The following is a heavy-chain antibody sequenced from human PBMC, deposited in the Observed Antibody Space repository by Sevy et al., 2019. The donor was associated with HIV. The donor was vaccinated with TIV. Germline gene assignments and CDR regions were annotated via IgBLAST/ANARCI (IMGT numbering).Heavy chain of an antibody. Sequence: GESLKISCKGSGYNFTSYWIGWVRQMPGKGLEWMGIIFPGDSDTRYSPSFQGQVTISADKSISTAYLQWSSLKASDTAIYYCARRGGYCSGTSCYSAEYFQHWGQSTLVTVSS. V-gene: IGHV5-51*01. CDR2: IFPGDSDT. CDR3: ARRGGYCSGTSCYSAEYFQH. J-gene: IGHJ1*01. CDR1: GYNFTSYW. D-gene: IGHD2-2*02.